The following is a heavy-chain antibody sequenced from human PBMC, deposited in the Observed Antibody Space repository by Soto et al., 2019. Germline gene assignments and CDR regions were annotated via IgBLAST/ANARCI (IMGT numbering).Heavy chain of an antibody. CDR2: IYYSGST. CDR1: GGSISSGDYY. J-gene: IGHJ4*02. CDR3: ARALPHYYDSSGLIDY. D-gene: IGHD3-22*01. V-gene: IGHV4-30-4*01. Sequence: SETLSLTCTVSGGSISSGDYYWSWIRQPPGKGLEWIGYIYYSGSTYYNPSLKSRVTISVDTSKNQFSLKLSSVTAADTAVYYCARALPHYYDSSGLIDYWGQGTLVTVSS.